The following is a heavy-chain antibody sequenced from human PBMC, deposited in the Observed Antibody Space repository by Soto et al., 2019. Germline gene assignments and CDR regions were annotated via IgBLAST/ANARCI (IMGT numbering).Heavy chain of an antibody. CDR1: GYSFTSYW. D-gene: IGHD6-6*01. Sequence: GESLKISCKGSGYSFTSYWIGWVRQMPGKGLEWMGIIYPGDSDTRYSPSFQGQVTISADKSISTAYLQWSSLKASDTAMYYCARGNGYSSSSGGVFFYYYGMDVWGQGTTVTVSS. CDR2: IYPGDSDT. J-gene: IGHJ6*02. V-gene: IGHV5-51*01. CDR3: ARGNGYSSSSGGVFFYYYGMDV.